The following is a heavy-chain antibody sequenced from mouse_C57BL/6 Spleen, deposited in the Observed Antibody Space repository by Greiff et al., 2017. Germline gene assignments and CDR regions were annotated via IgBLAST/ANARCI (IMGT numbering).Heavy chain of an antibody. D-gene: IGHD4-1*01. Sequence: QVQLQQPGAELVMPGASVKLSCKASGYTFTSYWMHWVKQRPGQGLEWIGEIDPSDSYTNYNQKFKGKSTLTVDKSSSTAYMQLSSLTSEDSAVYYCARGTGKGAWFAYWGQGTLVTVSA. J-gene: IGHJ3*01. V-gene: IGHV1-69*01. CDR1: GYTFTSYW. CDR2: IDPSDSYT. CDR3: ARGTGKGAWFAY.